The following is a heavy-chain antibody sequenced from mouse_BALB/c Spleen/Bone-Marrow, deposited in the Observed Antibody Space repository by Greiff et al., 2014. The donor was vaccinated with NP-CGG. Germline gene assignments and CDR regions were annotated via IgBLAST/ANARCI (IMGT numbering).Heavy chain of an antibody. D-gene: IGHD1-1*01. CDR3: ARENYGSSYGFAY. CDR1: GYSFTGYT. CDR2: INPYNGGT. J-gene: IGHJ3*01. Sequence: EVQLQQSGPELVKPGSSMKISCKASGYSFTGYTMNWVKQSHGKNLEWIGLINPYNGGTSYNQKFKGKAALTVNKSSSTAYMELLSLTSEDSAVYYCARENYGSSYGFAYWGQGTRVTVSA. V-gene: IGHV1-26*01.